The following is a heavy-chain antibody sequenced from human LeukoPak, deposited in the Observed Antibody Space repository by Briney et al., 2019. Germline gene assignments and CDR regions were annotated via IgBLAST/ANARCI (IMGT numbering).Heavy chain of an antibody. J-gene: IGHJ4*02. Sequence: GGSLRLSCAASGNYWMHWVRQAPGKGLVWVSHINSVGSWTSYADSVKGRFTISKDNAKNTVYLQMNSLRAEDTAVYYCVSFYETYWGRGTLVTVSS. CDR2: INSVGSWT. CDR3: VSFYETY. V-gene: IGHV3-74*01. CDR1: GNYW. D-gene: IGHD2/OR15-2a*01.